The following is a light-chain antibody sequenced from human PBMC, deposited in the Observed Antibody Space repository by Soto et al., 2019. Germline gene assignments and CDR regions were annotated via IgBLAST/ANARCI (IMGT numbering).Light chain of an antibody. CDR1: QSLSGNY. J-gene: IGKJ1*01. CDR2: GVS. CDR3: QQYDNWPWT. Sequence: EIVLTQSPGTLSLSPGERATLSCRASQSLSGNYLAWYQQKPGQAPRLLIFGVSRRATGFPARFSGSGSGTDFTLTISSLQSEDFAVYYCQQYDNWPWTFGQGTKVEI. V-gene: IGKV3-20*01.